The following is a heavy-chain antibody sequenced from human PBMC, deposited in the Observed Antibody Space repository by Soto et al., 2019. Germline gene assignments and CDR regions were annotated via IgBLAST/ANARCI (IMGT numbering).Heavy chain of an antibody. V-gene: IGHV4-39*01. CDR2: IYYSGRT. CDR3: ARQRTSVVTQAYFDS. Sequence: LSLTCTVTGDSINNRSYYWGWIRQPPGRGLEWIGRIYYSGRTYNNPSLKSRGSISVDTSKNQFSLKLRSVTASDTALYYFARQRTSVVTQAYFDSWGQGSLVTVSS. D-gene: IGHD2-21*02. CDR1: GDSINNRSYY. J-gene: IGHJ4*01.